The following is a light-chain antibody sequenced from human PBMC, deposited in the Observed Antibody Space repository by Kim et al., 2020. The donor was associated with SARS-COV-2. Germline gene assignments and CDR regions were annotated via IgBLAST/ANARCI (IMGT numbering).Light chain of an antibody. CDR3: QSYDSSLWV. CDR2: EDN. CDR1: SGSIASNY. Sequence: GKTVTISCTRSSGSIASNYVQWYQQRPSSSPTTVIYEDNQRPSGVPDRFSGSIDSSSNSASLTISGLKTEDEADYYCQSYDSSLWVFGGGTQLTVL. J-gene: IGLJ3*02. V-gene: IGLV6-57*01.